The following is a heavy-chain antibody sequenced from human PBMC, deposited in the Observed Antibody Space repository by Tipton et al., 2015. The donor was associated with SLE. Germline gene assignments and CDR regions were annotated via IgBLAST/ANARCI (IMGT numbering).Heavy chain of an antibody. J-gene: IGHJ6*02. Sequence: SLRLSCAASGFTFSTYAMHWVRQAPGKGLEWVAVISYDGSNKYYADSVKGRFTISRDNSKDTLYLQMNSLRAEDTAVYYCARELLPLYGMDVCGQGTTVTVSS. V-gene: IGHV3-30*04. CDR2: ISYDGSNK. CDR3: ARELLPLYGMDV. CDR1: GFTFSTYA.